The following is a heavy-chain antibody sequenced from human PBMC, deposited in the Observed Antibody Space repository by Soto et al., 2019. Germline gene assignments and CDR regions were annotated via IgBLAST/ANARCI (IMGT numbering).Heavy chain of an antibody. Sequence: SETLSLTCAVYGGSFSGHSWTWIRQPPGKGLEWIGEINHTGNTNQNPSLKSRISISVDTSKNQFSLKLRSVTAADTAVYYCVRGITVKVANQRDAPHQYPLASWGQGSQVTGSS. CDR3: VRGITVKVANQRDAPHQYPLAS. CDR1: GGSFSGHS. V-gene: IGHV4-34*01. CDR2: INHTGNT. J-gene: IGHJ1*01. D-gene: IGHD3-22*01.